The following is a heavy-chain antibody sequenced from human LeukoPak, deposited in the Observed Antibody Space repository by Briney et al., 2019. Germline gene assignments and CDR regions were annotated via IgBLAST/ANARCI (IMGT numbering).Heavy chain of an antibody. CDR1: GGSFSGYY. V-gene: IGHV4-34*01. J-gene: IGHJ6*03. CDR3: ARGRCSGGSCYFGTLYYYYYMDV. Sequence: SETLSLTCAVYGGSFSGYYWSWIRQPPEKGLEWIGEINHSGSTNYNPSLKSRVTISVDTSKNQFSLKLSSVTAADTAVYYCARGRCSGGSCYFGTLYYYYYMDVWGKGTTVTVSS. CDR2: INHSGST. D-gene: IGHD2-15*01.